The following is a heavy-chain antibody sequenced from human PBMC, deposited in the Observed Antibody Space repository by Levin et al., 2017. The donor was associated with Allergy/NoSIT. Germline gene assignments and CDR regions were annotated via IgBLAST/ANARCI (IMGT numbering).Heavy chain of an antibody. CDR2: IYAGDSDT. V-gene: IGHV5-51*01. CDR1: GYSFSTYW. D-gene: IGHD3-16*01. CDR3: AKLRRTAMRYDAFDV. Sequence: AASVKVSCKGSGYSFSTYWIGWVRQKPGKGLEWMGIIYAGDSDTRYSPSFQGQVTISVDKSISTAYLQWSSLKASDSGMYYFAKLRRTAMRYDAFDVWGQGTKVTVS. J-gene: IGHJ3*01.